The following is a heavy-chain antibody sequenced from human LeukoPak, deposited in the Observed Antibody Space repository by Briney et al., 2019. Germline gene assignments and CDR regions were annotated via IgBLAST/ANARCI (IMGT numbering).Heavy chain of an antibody. CDR1: GFGFSNYY. Sequence: GGSLRLSCAASGFGFSNYYMSWIRKAPGRGLEFLAHIGNGGFTTYYAESVKGRFTISRDNTKNSLYLQMDGLRVEDTAVYYCARAFFFDFWGQGTLVTVSS. J-gene: IGHJ4*02. CDR2: IGNGGFTT. D-gene: IGHD3-16*01. CDR3: ARAFFFDF. V-gene: IGHV3-11*04.